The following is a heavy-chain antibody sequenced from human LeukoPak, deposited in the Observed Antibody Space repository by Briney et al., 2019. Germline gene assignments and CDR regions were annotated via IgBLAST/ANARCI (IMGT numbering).Heavy chain of an antibody. V-gene: IGHV3-48*03. J-gene: IGHJ6*03. CDR3: ARERAGERPRPLLNYYYMDV. CDR2: ISSSGSTI. D-gene: IGHD3-16*01. Sequence: GGSPRLSCAASGFTFSSYEMTWVRQAPGKGLEWVSYISSSGSTIYYADSVKGRFTISRDNAKNSLYLQMNSLRAEDTAVYYCARERAGERPRPLLNYYYMDVWGKGTTVTISS. CDR1: GFTFSSYE.